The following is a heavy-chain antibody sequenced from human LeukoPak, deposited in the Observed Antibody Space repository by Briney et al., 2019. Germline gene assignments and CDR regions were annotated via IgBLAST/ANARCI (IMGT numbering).Heavy chain of an antibody. CDR3: ARDDPEDSSGYYVVFDY. J-gene: IGHJ4*02. Sequence: GASVKVSCKASGYTFTSYGISWVRQAPGQGLEWMAWISAYNGNTNYAQKFQGRVTRTTDTSTSTAYMELRSLRSDDTAVYYCARDDPEDSSGYYVVFDYWGQGTLVTVSS. V-gene: IGHV1-18*01. D-gene: IGHD3-22*01. CDR1: GYTFTSYG. CDR2: ISAYNGNT.